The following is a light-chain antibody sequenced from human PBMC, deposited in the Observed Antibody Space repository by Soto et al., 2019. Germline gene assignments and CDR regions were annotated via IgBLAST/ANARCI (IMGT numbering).Light chain of an antibody. V-gene: IGLV1-40*01. CDR3: QSYDDSLSVHYV. CDR1: SSNIGSTYD. CDR2: GNT. Sequence: QSVLTQPPSVSGAPGQRVTISCTGSSSNIGSTYDVQGYQQLPGTAPKLLIHGNTDRPSGVPDRFSGSKSGTSASLAITGLQADDEADYYCQSYDDSLSVHYVFGTGTKPTVL. J-gene: IGLJ1*01.